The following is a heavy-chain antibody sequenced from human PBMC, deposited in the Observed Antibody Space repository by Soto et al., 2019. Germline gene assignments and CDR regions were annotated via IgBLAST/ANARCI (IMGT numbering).Heavy chain of an antibody. D-gene: IGHD6-19*01. CDR1: GFPFSTYG. CDR2: ISSSSSTI. Sequence: EVQLVESGGGLVHSGGSLRLSCAASGFPFSTYGINWVRQAPGKGLEWVSYISSSSSTIHYADSVKGRFTISRDNAKNLLYLQMNSLRAEDTAVYYCARDLGYRRASLTLDYWGQGTLVTVSS. CDR3: ARDLGYRRASLTLDY. V-gene: IGHV3-48*01. J-gene: IGHJ4*02.